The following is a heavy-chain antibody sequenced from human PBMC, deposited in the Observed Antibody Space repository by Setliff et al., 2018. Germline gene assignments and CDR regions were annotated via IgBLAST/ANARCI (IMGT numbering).Heavy chain of an antibody. CDR2: IYYSGST. Sequence: PSETLSLTCTVSGGSISSSSYYWGWIRQPPGKGLEWIGSIYYSGSTYYNPSLKSRVTISVDTSKNQFSLKLSSVTAADTAVYYCAKTPPFYDFWSGSAFPGAFDIWGQGTMVTVSS. CDR1: GGSISSSSYY. CDR3: AKTPPFYDFWSGSAFPGAFDI. J-gene: IGHJ3*02. D-gene: IGHD3-3*01. V-gene: IGHV4-39*01.